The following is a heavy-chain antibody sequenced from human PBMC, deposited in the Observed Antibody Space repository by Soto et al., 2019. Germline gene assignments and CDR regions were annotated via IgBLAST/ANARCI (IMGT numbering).Heavy chain of an antibody. CDR1: GYTFTSYG. V-gene: IGHV1-18*01. J-gene: IGHJ6*02. CDR2: ISAYNGNT. D-gene: IGHD2-2*01. Sequence: ASVKVSCKASGYTFTSYGISWVRQAPGQGLEWMGWISAYNGNTNYAQKLQGRVTMTTDTSASTAYMELRSLKFDDTAVYYCARADVAVVPAADGLDAWGQGTTVTVSS. CDR3: ARADVAVVPAADGLDA.